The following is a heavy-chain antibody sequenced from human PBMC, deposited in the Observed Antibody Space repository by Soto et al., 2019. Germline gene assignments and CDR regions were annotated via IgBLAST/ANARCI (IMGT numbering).Heavy chain of an antibody. Sequence: GASLKSSCKGSGYSFTSYWIGWVRQMHGKGLEWMGIIYPGDSDTRYSPSFQGQVTISADKSISTAHLQWSSLKASATAMYYCARLWVYYDILTGSQPDYLDYWAEETLVT. J-gene: IGHJ4*02. D-gene: IGHD3-9*01. CDR1: GYSFTSYW. CDR3: ARLWVYYDILTGSQPDYLDY. V-gene: IGHV5-51*01. CDR2: IYPGDSDT.